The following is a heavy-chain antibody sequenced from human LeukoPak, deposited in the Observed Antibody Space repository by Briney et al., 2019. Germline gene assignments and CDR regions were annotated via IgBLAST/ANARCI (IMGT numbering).Heavy chain of an antibody. Sequence: TGGSLRLSCSASGFTFSRYAMHWVPQAPGKGLEYVSGINDNGGRTHYGDSVKGRFSISRDNSKNTLHLQMSTLRAEDTALYYCVKDVGGSYAFDYWGQGILVTVAS. CDR1: GFTFSRYA. CDR3: VKDVGGSYAFDY. V-gene: IGHV3-64D*09. D-gene: IGHD1-26*01. CDR2: INDNGGRT. J-gene: IGHJ4*02.